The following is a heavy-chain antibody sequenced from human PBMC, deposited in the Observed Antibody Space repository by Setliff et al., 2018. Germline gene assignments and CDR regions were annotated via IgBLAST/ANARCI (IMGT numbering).Heavy chain of an antibody. CDR2: INHSGST. J-gene: IGHJ5*02. D-gene: IGHD2-15*01. CDR3: ARLYIVVVVAATPAWFDP. V-gene: IGHV4-34*01. Sequence: SETLSLTCAVYGGSFSGYYWSWIRQPPGKGLEWIGEINHSGSTNYNRSLRSRVSISVDTSKNQFSLKLSSVTAADTAVYYCARLYIVVVVAATPAWFDPWGQGTLVTVSS. CDR1: GGSFSGYY.